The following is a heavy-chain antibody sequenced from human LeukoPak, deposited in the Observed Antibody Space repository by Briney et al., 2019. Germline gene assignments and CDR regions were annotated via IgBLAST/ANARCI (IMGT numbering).Heavy chain of an antibody. V-gene: IGHV4-59*08. D-gene: IGHD6-13*01. CDR1: GGSISSYY. CDR3: ARAYFSSWYMNWFDP. J-gene: IGHJ5*02. Sequence: SETLSLTCTVSGGSISSYYWSWIRQPPGKGLEWIGYIYYSGSTNYNPSLKSRVTISVDTSKNQFSLKLSSVTAADTAVYYCARAYFSSWYMNWFDPWGQETLVTVSS. CDR2: IYYSGST.